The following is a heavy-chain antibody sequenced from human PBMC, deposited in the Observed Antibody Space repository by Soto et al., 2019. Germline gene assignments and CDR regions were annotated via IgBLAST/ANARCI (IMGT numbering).Heavy chain of an antibody. CDR3: TADHWS. J-gene: IGHJ4*02. V-gene: IGHV3-15*01. CDR1: VFTFSNAW. Sequence: LRLSCAASVFTFSNAWMSRVRQAPGKGLEWVARINRKIDGETTDYAAPVEGRFTIARDDSKNTLYLQMSSLKIEDTAVYSCTADHWSWGQGTLVTVSS. CDR2: INRKIDGETT. D-gene: IGHD3-3*01.